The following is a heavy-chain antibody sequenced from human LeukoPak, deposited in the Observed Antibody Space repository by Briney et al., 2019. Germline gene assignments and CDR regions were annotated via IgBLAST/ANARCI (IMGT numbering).Heavy chain of an antibody. V-gene: IGHV3-23*01. CDR1: GFTFAGYA. CDR3: AKGAWYNWNHYFDY. CDR2: ISGSGGST. J-gene: IGHJ4*02. D-gene: IGHD1-20*01. Sequence: GGSLRLSCAASGFTFAGYAMTWVRQAPGKGLEWVSLISGSGGSTYYADVVKGRFTISRDNSKNTLYLQMNSLRAEDTAVYYCAKGAWYNWNHYFDYWGQGTLVTVSS.